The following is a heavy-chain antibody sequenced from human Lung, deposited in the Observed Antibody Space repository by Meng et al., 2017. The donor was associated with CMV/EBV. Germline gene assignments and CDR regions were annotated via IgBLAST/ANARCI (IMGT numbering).Heavy chain of an antibody. J-gene: IGHJ5*02. CDR3: ARDYDSSGAFDP. D-gene: IGHD3-22*01. V-gene: IGHV1-2*02. Sequence: CKASGYTFTGYYMHWVRQAPGQGLEWMGWINPNSGGTNYAQKFQGRVTMTRDTSISTAYMELSRLRSADTAVYYCARDYDSSGAFDPWGQGTLVTVSS. CDR2: INPNSGGT. CDR1: GYTFTGYY.